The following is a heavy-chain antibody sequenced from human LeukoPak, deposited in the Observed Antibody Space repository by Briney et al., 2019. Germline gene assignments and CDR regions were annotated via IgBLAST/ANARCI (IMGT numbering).Heavy chain of an antibody. Sequence: ASVKVSCKASGYTFTSYGISWVRQAPGQGLEWMGWISAYNGNTNYAQKFQGRVTMTRDTSISTAYMELSRLRSDDTAVYYCARISYYYDSSGYYHNWFDPWGQGTLVTVSS. CDR1: GYTFTSYG. D-gene: IGHD3-22*01. CDR2: ISAYNGNT. J-gene: IGHJ5*02. V-gene: IGHV1-18*01. CDR3: ARISYYYDSSGYYHNWFDP.